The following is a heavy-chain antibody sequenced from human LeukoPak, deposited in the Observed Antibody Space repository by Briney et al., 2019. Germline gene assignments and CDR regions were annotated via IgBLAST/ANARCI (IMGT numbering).Heavy chain of an antibody. CDR1: GFTFSSYA. J-gene: IGHJ6*02. Sequence: GGSLRLSCAASGFTFSSYAMHWVRQAPGKGLEWVAVISYDGSNKYYADTVKGRFTISRDNSKNTLYLQMNSLRAEDTAVYYCARDYYYYGMDVWGQGTTVTVSS. V-gene: IGHV3-30-3*01. CDR2: ISYDGSNK. CDR3: ARDYYYYGMDV.